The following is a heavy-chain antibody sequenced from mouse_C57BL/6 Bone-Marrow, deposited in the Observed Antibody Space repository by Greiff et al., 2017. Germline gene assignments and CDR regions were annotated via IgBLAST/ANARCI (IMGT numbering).Heavy chain of an antibody. V-gene: IGHV8-12*01. Sequence: QVTLKVSGPGILQSSQTLSLTCSFSGFSLSTSGMGVSWIRQPSGKGLEWLAHIYWDDDKRYNPSLKRRLTISKDTSRNQVFIKNTSVDTADTATYYCARTDYGSSYGFAYWGQGTLVTVSA. CDR1: GFSLSTSGMG. J-gene: IGHJ3*01. CDR2: IYWDDDK. CDR3: ARTDYGSSYGFAY. D-gene: IGHD1-1*01.